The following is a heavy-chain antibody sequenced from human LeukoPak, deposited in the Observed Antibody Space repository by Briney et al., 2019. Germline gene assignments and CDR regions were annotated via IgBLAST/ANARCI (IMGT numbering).Heavy chain of an antibody. CDR3: ARHGYCSGGSCYDLDY. CDR2: IYYSGST. CDR1: GGSISSYY. J-gene: IGHJ4*02. V-gene: IGHV4-59*08. D-gene: IGHD2-15*01. Sequence: SETLSLTCTVSGGSISSYYWSWIRQPPGKGLEWIGYIYYSGSTNYNPSLKSRVTISVDTSKNQFSLKLSSVTAADTAVYYCARHGYCSGGSCYDLDYWGQGTLVTVSS.